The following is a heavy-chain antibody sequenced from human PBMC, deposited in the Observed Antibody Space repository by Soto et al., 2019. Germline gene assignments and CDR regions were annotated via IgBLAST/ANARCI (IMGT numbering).Heavy chain of an antibody. J-gene: IGHJ3*02. V-gene: IGHV4-31*03. CDR2: IYYSGST. Sequence: QVQLQESGPGLVKPSQTLSLTCTVSGGSISSGGYYWSWIRQHPGKGLEWIGYIYYSGSTYYNPALKRRVTISVDTSKNQFSLKLSSVTAADTAVYYCARGSTMSDAFDIWGQGTMVTVSS. CDR3: ARGSTMSDAFDI. D-gene: IGHD3-10*02. CDR1: GGSISSGGYY.